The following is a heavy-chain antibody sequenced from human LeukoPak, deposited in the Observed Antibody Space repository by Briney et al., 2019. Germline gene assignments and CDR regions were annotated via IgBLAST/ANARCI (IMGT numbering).Heavy chain of an antibody. CDR3: AESSGSSVFDY. D-gene: IGHD3-10*01. CDR2: INHSGST. CDR1: GGSFSGYY. Sequence: SETLSLTCAVYGGSFSGYYWSWIRQPPGKGLEWIGEINHSGSTNYNPSLKSRVTISVDTSKNQFSLKLSSVTAADTDVYYCAESSGSSVFDYWGQGTLVTVSS. V-gene: IGHV4-34*01. J-gene: IGHJ4*02.